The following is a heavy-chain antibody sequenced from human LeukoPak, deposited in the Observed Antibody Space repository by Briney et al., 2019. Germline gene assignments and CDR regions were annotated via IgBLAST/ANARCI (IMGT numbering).Heavy chain of an antibody. V-gene: IGHV4-39*07. CDR1: GGSISSSSSY. CDR2: INHSGST. CDR3: ARVHFYYYYYMDV. Sequence: SETLSLTCSVSGGSISSSSSYWGWIRQPPGKGLEWIGEINHSGSTNYNPSLKSRVTISVDTSKNQFSLKLSSVTAADTAVYYCARVHFYYYYYMDVWGKGTTVTVSS. J-gene: IGHJ6*03.